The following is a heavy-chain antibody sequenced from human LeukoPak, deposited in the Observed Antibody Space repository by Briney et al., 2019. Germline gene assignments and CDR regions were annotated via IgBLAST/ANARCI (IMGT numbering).Heavy chain of an antibody. Sequence: SETLSLTCTVSGGSVSSGSYYWSWIRQPPGKGLEWIGYIYYSGSTNYNPSLKSRVTISVDTSKNQFSLKLSSVTAADTAVYYCARMDRSIFGVVIIDYWGQGTLVTVSS. CDR2: IYYSGST. CDR1: GGSVSSGSYY. CDR3: ARMDRSIFGVVIIDY. V-gene: IGHV4-61*01. J-gene: IGHJ4*02. D-gene: IGHD3-3*01.